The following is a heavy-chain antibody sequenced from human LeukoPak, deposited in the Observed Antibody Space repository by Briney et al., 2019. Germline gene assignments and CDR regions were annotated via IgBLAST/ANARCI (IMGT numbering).Heavy chain of an antibody. D-gene: IGHD6-13*01. CDR2: IYYSGST. CDR3: ARQGSSSWYSPLFDY. CDR1: GGSISSYY. V-gene: IGHV4-59*08. Sequence: SETLSLTCTVSGGSISSYYWSWVRQPPGKGLEWIGYIYYSGSTNYNPSLKSRVTISVDTSKNQFSLKLSSVTAADTAVYYCARQGSSSWYSPLFDYWGQGTLVAVSS. J-gene: IGHJ4*02.